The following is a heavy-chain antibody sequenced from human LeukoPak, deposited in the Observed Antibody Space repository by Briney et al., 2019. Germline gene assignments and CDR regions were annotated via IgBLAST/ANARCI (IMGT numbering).Heavy chain of an antibody. J-gene: IGHJ4*02. CDR2: IKSKTDGGTT. D-gene: IGHD1-26*01. CDR1: GFPFINAW. CDR3: STGAGNYYSRFDY. Sequence: GGSLSLSFAASGFPFINAWMTWVRRAPGKGLEWVGRIKSKTDGGTTDYAATVKGRFTISRDDSKNTLYLQMNNLKTEDTAVYYCSTGAGNYYSRFDYWGQGTLVTVSS. V-gene: IGHV3-15*01.